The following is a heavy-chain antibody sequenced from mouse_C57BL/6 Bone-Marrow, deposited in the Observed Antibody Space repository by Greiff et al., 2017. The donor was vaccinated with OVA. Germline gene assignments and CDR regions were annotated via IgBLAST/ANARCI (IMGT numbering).Heavy chain of an antibody. CDR3: TRSGGTVVEENYFDY. CDR1: GYTFTDYE. V-gene: IGHV1-15*01. Sequence: LQESGAELVRPGASVTLSCKASGYTFTDYEMHWVKQTPVHGLEWIGAIDPETGGTAYNQKFKGKAILTADKSSSTAYMELRSLTSEDSAVYYCTRSGGTVVEENYFDYWGQGTTLTVSS. D-gene: IGHD1-1*01. CDR2: IDPETGGT. J-gene: IGHJ2*01.